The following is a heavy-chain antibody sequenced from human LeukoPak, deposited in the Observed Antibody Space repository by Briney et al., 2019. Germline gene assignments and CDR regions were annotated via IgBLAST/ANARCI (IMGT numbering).Heavy chain of an antibody. CDR1: GFTFSTYE. D-gene: IGHD3-10*01. CDR2: ITSGVGIT. CDR3: AKGDYYDFDY. J-gene: IGHJ4*02. Sequence: GGSLRLSCAASGFTFSTYEMNWVRQAPGKGLEWVSIITSGVGITYYADSVKGRFTISRDNSKNTLYLQMNSLRAEDTAVYYCAKGDYYDFDYWGQGTLVTVSS. V-gene: IGHV3-23*01.